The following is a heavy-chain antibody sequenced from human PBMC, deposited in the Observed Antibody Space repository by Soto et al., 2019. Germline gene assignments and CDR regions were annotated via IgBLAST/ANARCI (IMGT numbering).Heavy chain of an antibody. CDR2: ISAYNGNT. V-gene: IGHV1-18*04. CDR3: ARGLGFSGTRDY. J-gene: IGHJ4*02. Sequence: ASVKVSCKASGYTFTSYGINWVRQAPGQGLEWMGWISAYNGNTNYAQSLQGRVTMTRDTSTSTAYMELRSLRSDEPAMYYCARGLGFSGTRDYWGQGTLVTVSS. D-gene: IGHD1-1*01. CDR1: GYTFTSYG.